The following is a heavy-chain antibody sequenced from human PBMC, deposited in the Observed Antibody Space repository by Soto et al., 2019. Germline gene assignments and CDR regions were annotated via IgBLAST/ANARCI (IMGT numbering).Heavy chain of an antibody. J-gene: IGHJ4*02. CDR1: GLTFRSYW. Sequence: GGSLRLSCAASGLTFRSYWMHWVRQAPGKGLVWVSRINTDGSVAMYVDSVKGRVTITRDTSASIVYMEVNSLRSEDTALYYCARGIWVATTADYYLDSWGQATLVTVSS. D-gene: IGHD5-12*01. CDR3: ARGIWVATTADYYLDS. CDR2: INTDGSVA. V-gene: IGHV3-74*03.